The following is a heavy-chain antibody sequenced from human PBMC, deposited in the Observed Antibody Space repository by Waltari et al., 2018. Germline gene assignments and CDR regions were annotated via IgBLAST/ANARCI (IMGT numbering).Heavy chain of an antibody. CDR3: AREGGFGEFYFDY. J-gene: IGHJ4*02. D-gene: IGHD3-10*01. CDR1: GFTVSSNY. CDR2: IYSGGST. V-gene: IGHV3-53*01. Sequence: EVQLVESGGGLVQPGGSLRLSCAASGFTVSSNYMSWVRQAPGKGLELVSVIYSGGSTDYADSGKVRFTISRDNSKNTRYLQMNSLRAEDTAVYYCAREGGFGEFYFDYWGQGTLVTVSS.